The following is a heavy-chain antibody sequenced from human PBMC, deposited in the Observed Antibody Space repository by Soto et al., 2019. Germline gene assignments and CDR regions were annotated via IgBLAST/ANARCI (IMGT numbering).Heavy chain of an antibody. Sequence: QVHLQESGPGLVKPSETLSLTCTVSGGSISTSYWSWIRQPPGKGLEWIGYIYYTGNTNYNPSLKSRVTISLDSSKNQFSLKLSSVTAADTAVYFCARYSGSFLWYFDLWGRGSLVTVSS. V-gene: IGHV4-59*08. CDR2: IYYTGNT. D-gene: IGHD6-13*01. CDR3: ARYSGSFLWYFDL. J-gene: IGHJ2*01. CDR1: GGSISTSY.